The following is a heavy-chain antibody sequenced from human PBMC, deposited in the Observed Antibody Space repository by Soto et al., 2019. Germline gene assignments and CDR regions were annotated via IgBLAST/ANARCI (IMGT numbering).Heavy chain of an antibody. D-gene: IGHD3-10*01. J-gene: IGHJ5*01. CDR1: GFNFSTNW. CDR2: IKQDGREK. Sequence: EVQLVESGGGLVQPGGSLRLSCAASGFNFSTNWMSWVRQAPGKGLEWVANIKQDGREKYYVDSVKGRFTISRDNAKNSLFLQMNSLKGDDTAIYYCARAPWFGAFLSSHWFDSWGQGTLVTVSS. V-gene: IGHV3-7*01. CDR3: ARAPWFGAFLSSHWFDS.